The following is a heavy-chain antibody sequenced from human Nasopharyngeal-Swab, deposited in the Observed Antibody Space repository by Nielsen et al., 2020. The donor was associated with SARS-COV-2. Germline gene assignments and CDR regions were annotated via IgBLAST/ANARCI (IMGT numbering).Heavy chain of an antibody. V-gene: IGHV3-21*01. CDR3: ARHFLAAGHLLGIAVAGTNWFDP. J-gene: IGHJ5*02. CDR1: GFTFSTYS. CDR2: ISSSSSYI. D-gene: IGHD6-19*01. Sequence: GESLKISCAASGFTFSTYSMNWVRQAPGKGLEWVSSISSSSSYIYYADSLKGRFTISRDNAKNSLYLQMNSLRAEDTAVYYCARHFLAAGHLLGIAVAGTNWFDPWGQGTLVTVSS.